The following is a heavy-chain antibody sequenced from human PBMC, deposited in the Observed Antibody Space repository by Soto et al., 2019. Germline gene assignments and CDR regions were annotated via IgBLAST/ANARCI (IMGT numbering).Heavy chain of an antibody. CDR1: GFTFSSYA. V-gene: IGHV3-23*01. D-gene: IGHD2-15*01. CDR2: ISGSGGNT. Sequence: EVQLLESGGGLVQPGGSLRLSCAASGFTFSSYAMSWVRQTPGKGLEWVSAISGSGGNTYYADSVKGRFTISRDNSKNTLYMQMNSLRAEATAVYYCAKVSRRYCSGGSCYPLGYYGMDVWGQGTTVTVSS. J-gene: IGHJ6*02. CDR3: AKVSRRYCSGGSCYPLGYYGMDV.